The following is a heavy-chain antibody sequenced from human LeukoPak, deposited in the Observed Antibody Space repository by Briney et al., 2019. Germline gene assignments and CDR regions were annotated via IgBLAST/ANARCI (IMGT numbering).Heavy chain of an antibody. J-gene: IGHJ3*02. CDR3: ARGVRPRRDGYNFAFDI. CDR2: IYYSGST. Sequence: SATLSLTCTVSGGSISSYYWSWIRQPPGKGLEWIGYIYYSGSTNCNPSLKSRVTISVDTSKNQFSLKLSSVTAADTAVYYCARGVRPRRDGYNFAFDIWGQGTMVTVSS. D-gene: IGHD5-24*01. V-gene: IGHV4-59*01. CDR1: GGSISSYY.